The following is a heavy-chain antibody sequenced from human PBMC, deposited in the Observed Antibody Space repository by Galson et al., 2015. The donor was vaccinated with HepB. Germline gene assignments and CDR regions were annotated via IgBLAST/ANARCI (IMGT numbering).Heavy chain of an antibody. D-gene: IGHD2-15*01. J-gene: IGHJ6*02. CDR1: GFTFSSYW. CDR3: ARRDKLAEAYGMDV. CDR2: INSDGSST. Sequence: SLRLSCAASGFTFSSYWMHWVRQAPGKGLVWVSRINSDGSSTSYADSVKGRFTISRDNAKNTLYLQMNSLRAEDTAVYYCARRDKLAEAYGMDVWGQGTTVTVSS. V-gene: IGHV3-74*01.